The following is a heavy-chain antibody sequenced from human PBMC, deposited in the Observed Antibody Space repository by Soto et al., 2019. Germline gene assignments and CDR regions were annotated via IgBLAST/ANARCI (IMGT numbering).Heavy chain of an antibody. D-gene: IGHD3-3*01. J-gene: IGHJ4*02. Sequence: PGGSLRLSCAASGFTFSNAWMNWVRQAPGKGLEWVGRIKSKTDGGTTDYAAPVKGRFTISRDDSKNTLYLQMNSLKTEDTAVYYCTTDLYDFWSGFKPYWGQGTLVTVSS. CDR2: IKSKTDGGTT. CDR1: GFTFSNAW. CDR3: TTDLYDFWSGFKPY. V-gene: IGHV3-15*07.